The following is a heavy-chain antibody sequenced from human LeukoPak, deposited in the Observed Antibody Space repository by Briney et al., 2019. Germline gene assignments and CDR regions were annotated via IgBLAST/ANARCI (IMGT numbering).Heavy chain of an antibody. Sequence: PSETLSLTCTVSGGSISSYYWSWIRQPAGKGLEWIGRIYTRGSTNYNPSLKSRVTMSVDTSKNQFSLKLSSVTAADTAVYYCAREPQYCSGGSCYEYYYYMDVWGKGTTVTVSS. CDR2: IYTRGST. V-gene: IGHV4-4*07. CDR3: AREPQYCSGGSCYEYYYYMDV. J-gene: IGHJ6*03. CDR1: GGSISSYY. D-gene: IGHD2-15*01.